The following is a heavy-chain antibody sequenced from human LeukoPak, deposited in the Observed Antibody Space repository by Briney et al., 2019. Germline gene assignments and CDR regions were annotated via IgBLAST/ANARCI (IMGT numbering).Heavy chain of an antibody. CDR3: AKDLPSGSYGLDYFDY. V-gene: IGHV3-23*01. J-gene: IGHJ4*02. D-gene: IGHD1-26*01. CDR1: GFSFSSYA. CDR2: ISGSGGST. Sequence: GGSLRLSCAASGFSFSSYAMSWVRQAPGKGLEWVSAISGSGGSTYYADSVKGRFTISRDNSKNTLYLQMNSLRAEDTAVYYCAKDLPSGSYGLDYFDYWGQGTLVTVSS.